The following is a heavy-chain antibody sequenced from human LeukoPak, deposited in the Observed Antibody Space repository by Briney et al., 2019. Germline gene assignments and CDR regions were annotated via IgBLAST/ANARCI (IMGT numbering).Heavy chain of an antibody. CDR2: ISYDGSNK. CDR3: ARDPRKYCSSTSCYTFDY. Sequence: LPGGSLRLSCAASGFTFSSYAMHWVRQAPGKGLEWVAVISYDGSNKYYADSVKGRFTIPRDNSKNTLYLQMNSLRAEDTAVYYCARDPRKYCSSTSCYTFDYWGQGTLVTVSS. CDR1: GFTFSSYA. V-gene: IGHV3-30-3*01. J-gene: IGHJ4*02. D-gene: IGHD2-2*02.